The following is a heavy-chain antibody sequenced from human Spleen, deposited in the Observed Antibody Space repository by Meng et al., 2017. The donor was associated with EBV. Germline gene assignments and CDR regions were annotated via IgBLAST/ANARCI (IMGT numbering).Heavy chain of an antibody. CDR2: INHSGST. D-gene: IGHD3-10*01. CDR1: GGSFSGYY. Sequence: QVQLQQRGAGLLKPSETLSLTCAVYGGSFSGYYWSWIRQPPGKGLEWIGEINHSGSTNYNPSLKSRVTISVDTSKNQFSLKLSSVTAADTAVYYCARIMRFGARSFDYWGQGTLVTVSS. J-gene: IGHJ4*02. CDR3: ARIMRFGARSFDY. V-gene: IGHV4-34*01.